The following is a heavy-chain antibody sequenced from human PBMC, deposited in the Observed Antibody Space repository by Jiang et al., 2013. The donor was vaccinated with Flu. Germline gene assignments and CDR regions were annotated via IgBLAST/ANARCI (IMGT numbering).Heavy chain of an antibody. D-gene: IGHD4-23*01. CDR3: ARGLYGGNSGYAFDI. CDR2: IGTAGDT. CDR1: GFTFSSYD. Sequence: SGGGLVQPGGSLRLSCAASGFTFSSYDMHWVRQATGKGLEWVSAIGTAGDTHYPGSVKGRFTISRENAKNSLYLQMNSLRAGDTAVYYCARGLYGGNSGYAFDIWGQGTMVTVSS. J-gene: IGHJ3*02. V-gene: IGHV3-13*01.